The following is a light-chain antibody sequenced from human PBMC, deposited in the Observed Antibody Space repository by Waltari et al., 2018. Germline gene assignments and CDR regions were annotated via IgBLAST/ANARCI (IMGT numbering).Light chain of an antibody. J-gene: IGLJ2*01. Sequence: QSALTQPASVSGSPGQSITISCTGTTSAIGGYTYVSCYQQHPGRAPKLMIYDVTDRPSGISIRFSGSKSGNTASLTISGLRAEDEAYYYCTSYTTTSTLVLFGGGTKLTVL. CDR1: TSAIGGYTY. CDR2: DVT. V-gene: IGLV2-14*03. CDR3: TSYTTTSTLVL.